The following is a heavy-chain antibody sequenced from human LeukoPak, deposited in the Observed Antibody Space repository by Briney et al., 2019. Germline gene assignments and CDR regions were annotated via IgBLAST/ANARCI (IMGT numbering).Heavy chain of an antibody. V-gene: IGHV1-2*02. Sequence: ASVKVSCKASGYTFTGYYMDWVRQAPGQGLEWMGWIDPNSGGTNYAQKFQGRVTMTRDTSISTAYMELSRLRSDDTAAYYCAIPGTSGYSSDPYYYYYGMDVWGQGTTVTVSS. CDR1: GYTFTGYY. D-gene: IGHD5-18*01. CDR3: AIPGTSGYSSDPYYYYYGMDV. CDR2: IDPNSGGT. J-gene: IGHJ6*02.